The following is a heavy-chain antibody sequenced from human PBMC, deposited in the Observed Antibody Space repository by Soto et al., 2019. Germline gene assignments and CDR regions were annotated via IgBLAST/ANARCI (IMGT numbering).Heavy chain of an antibody. D-gene: IGHD2-2*01. CDR2: ISDSGST. J-gene: IGHJ4*02. CDR3: AKDKGGRYCSRTSCLYSFDY. V-gene: IGHV3-23*01. Sequence: EVQLLESGGGLVQPGGSLRLSCTASGFTFSTYAMSCVRQAPGKGLEWVSTISDSGSTYYADSVKGRFTISRDNSKNTLYLEMNSLRAEDTAVYYCAKDKGGRYCSRTSCLYSFDYWGQGTLVTVSS. CDR1: GFTFSTYA.